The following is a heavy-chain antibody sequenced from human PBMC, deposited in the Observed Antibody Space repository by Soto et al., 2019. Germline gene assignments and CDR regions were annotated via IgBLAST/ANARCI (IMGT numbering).Heavy chain of an antibody. J-gene: IGHJ4*02. D-gene: IGHD5-12*01. V-gene: IGHV3-33*01. CDR1: GFTFSSYG. CDR3: ARDGWIGIHGIDY. CDR2: IWYDGSNK. Sequence: QVQLVESGGGVVQPGRSLRLSCVASGFTFSSYGMHWVRQAPGKGLEWVAVIWYDGSNKYYADSVKGRFTISRENSKNTLYLQMNSLRAEDTAVYYCARDGWIGIHGIDYWGQGTLVTVSS.